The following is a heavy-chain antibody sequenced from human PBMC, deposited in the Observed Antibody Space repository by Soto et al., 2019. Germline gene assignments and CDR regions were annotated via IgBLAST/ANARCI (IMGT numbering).Heavy chain of an antibody. CDR3: AKGAVVVVAYYFDY. CDR2: ISYDGSNK. D-gene: IGHD2-15*01. Sequence: GGSLRLSCAASGFTFSSYGMHWVRQAPGKGLEWVAVISYDGSNKYYADSVKGRFTISRDNSKNTLYLQMNSLRAEDTAVYYCAKGAVVVVAYYFDYWGQGTLVTVSS. J-gene: IGHJ4*02. CDR1: GFTFSSYG. V-gene: IGHV3-30*18.